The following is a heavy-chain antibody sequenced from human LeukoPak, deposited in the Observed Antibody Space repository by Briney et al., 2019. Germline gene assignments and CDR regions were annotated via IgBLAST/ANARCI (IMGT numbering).Heavy chain of an antibody. D-gene: IGHD3-3*01. V-gene: IGHV3-30-3*01. CDR3: ARDYDFWSGYYDY. CDR2: ISYDGSNK. CDR1: GFTFSSYA. J-gene: IGHJ4*02. Sequence: GGSLRLSCAASGFTFSSYAMHWVRQAPGKGLEWVAVISYDGSNKYYADSVKDRFTISRDNSKNTLYLQMNSLRAEDTAVYYCARDYDFWSGYYDYWGQGTLVTVSS.